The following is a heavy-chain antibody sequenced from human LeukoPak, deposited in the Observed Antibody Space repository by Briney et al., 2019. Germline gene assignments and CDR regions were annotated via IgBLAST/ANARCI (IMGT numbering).Heavy chain of an antibody. V-gene: IGHV1-2*02. CDR3: ARDPLPGIAAAGAWSNWFDP. Sequence: GASVKVSCKASGYTFTGYYMHWVRQAPGQGLEWMGWINPNSGGTNYAQKFQGRVTMTRDTSISTAYMELSRLRSDDTAVYYCARDPLPGIAAAGAWSNWFDPWGQGTLVTVSS. J-gene: IGHJ5*02. CDR2: INPNSGGT. D-gene: IGHD6-13*01. CDR1: GYTFTGYY.